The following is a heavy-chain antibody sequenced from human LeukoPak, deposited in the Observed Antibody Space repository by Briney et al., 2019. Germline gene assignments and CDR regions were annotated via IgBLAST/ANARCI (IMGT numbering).Heavy chain of an antibody. CDR1: GFTFSDYF. D-gene: IGHD2-2*01. CDR2: ISNSGDTI. CDR3: ARAVRTLPAAVHWFDP. J-gene: IGHJ5*02. V-gene: IGHV3-11*01. Sequence: GGSLRLSCASSGFTFSDYFMGWMRQAPGKGLEWVSYISNSGDTIYYADSVKGRFTTSRDNAKNSLYLQMNSLRAEDTAVYYCARAVRTLPAAVHWFDPWGQGTLVTVSS.